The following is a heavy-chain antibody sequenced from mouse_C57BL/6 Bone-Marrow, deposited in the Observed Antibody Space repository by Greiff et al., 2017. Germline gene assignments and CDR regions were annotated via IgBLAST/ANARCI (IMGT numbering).Heavy chain of an antibody. Sequence: QVQLKQSGAELVRPGSSVKLSCKASGYTFTSYWMHWVKQRPIQGLEWIGNIDPSDSETHYNQKFKDKATLTVDKSSSTAYMQLRSLTSEDSAVYFCARGRVYYYGSRPFDYWGQGTTLTVSS. D-gene: IGHD1-1*01. CDR1: GYTFTSYW. CDR3: ARGRVYYYGSRPFDY. J-gene: IGHJ2*01. CDR2: IDPSDSET. V-gene: IGHV1-52*01.